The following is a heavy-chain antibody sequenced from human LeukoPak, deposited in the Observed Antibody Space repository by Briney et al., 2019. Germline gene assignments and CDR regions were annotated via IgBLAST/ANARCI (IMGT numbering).Heavy chain of an antibody. V-gene: IGHV3-43D*03. Sequence: GGSLRLSCAASGFTFNDYAMHWVRQVPGKGLEWVSLINWSGVSTYYADSVKGRFTISRDNNKDSLFLQMSSLRPEDTALYYCAKDSDSSGFFEPPDFWGQGTLVTVSS. J-gene: IGHJ4*02. D-gene: IGHD3-22*01. CDR1: GFTFNDYA. CDR2: INWSGVST. CDR3: AKDSDSSGFFEPPDF.